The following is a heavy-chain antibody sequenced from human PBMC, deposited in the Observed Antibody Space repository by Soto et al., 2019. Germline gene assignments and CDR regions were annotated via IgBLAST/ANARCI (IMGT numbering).Heavy chain of an antibody. Sequence: EVQLVESGGGLVQPGGSLRLSCAASGFTFSSYWMSWVRQAPGKGLEWVANIKQDGSEKYYVDSVKGRFTISRDNAKNSPYLQMNSLRAEDTAVYYCARVPAAIVYYYYGMDVWGQGTTVTVSS. J-gene: IGHJ6*02. V-gene: IGHV3-7*05. D-gene: IGHD2-2*01. CDR2: IKQDGSEK. CDR1: GFTFSSYW. CDR3: ARVPAAIVYYYYGMDV.